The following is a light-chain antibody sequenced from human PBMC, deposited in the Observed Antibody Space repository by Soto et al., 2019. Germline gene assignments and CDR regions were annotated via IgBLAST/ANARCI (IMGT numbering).Light chain of an antibody. V-gene: IGLV2-11*01. Sequence: QSALTQPRSVSGYPGQSVAISCTGTSSDDSGNNYVSWYQQHPGKAPKLMIYDVSKRPSGVPDRFSGSKSRNTASLTISRLQAEDEADYYCCSYAGSYTWVFGGGTKLTVL. CDR1: SSDDSGNNY. J-gene: IGLJ3*02. CDR3: CSYAGSYTWV. CDR2: DVS.